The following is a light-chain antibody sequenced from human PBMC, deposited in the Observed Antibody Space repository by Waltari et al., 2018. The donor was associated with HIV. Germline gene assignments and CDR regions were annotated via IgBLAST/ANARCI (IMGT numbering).Light chain of an antibody. V-gene: IGKV3-20*01. Sequence: DIVLTQSPGTLSLSPGEGATLSCRASQSVSSSYLAWYQQKPGQAPRLLIYGASNRATGIPDRFRGSGSGTDFTSTISRLEPEDTAVYYCQQYGRSPYTFGQGTNLRIK. J-gene: IGKJ2*01. CDR3: QQYGRSPYT. CDR1: QSVSSSY. CDR2: GAS.